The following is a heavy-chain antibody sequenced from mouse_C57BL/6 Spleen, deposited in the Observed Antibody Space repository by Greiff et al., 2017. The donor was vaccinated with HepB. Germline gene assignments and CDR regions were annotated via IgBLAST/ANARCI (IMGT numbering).Heavy chain of an antibody. Sequence: QVQLQQPGAELVKPGASVKLSCKASGYTFTSYWMHWVKQRPGQGLEWIGMIHPNSGSTNYNEKFKSKATLTVDKSSSTAYMQLSSLTSEDTAVYYGARSDGYYYGSSDDWYFDVWGTGTTVTVSS. CDR1: GYTFTSYW. CDR2: IHPNSGST. D-gene: IGHD1-1*01. CDR3: ARSDGYYYGSSDDWYFDV. V-gene: IGHV1-64*01. J-gene: IGHJ1*03.